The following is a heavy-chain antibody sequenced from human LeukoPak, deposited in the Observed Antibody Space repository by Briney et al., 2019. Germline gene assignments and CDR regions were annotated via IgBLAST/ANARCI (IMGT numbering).Heavy chain of an antibody. Sequence: GGSLRLSCAASGFTFSSYWMNWVRQAPGKGLVWVSRIASDGSSTTYADSVKGRFSISRDNAKNTLYLQMNSLRVEDTAVYYCARGRPHGSDYWGQGTLVTVSS. CDR2: IASDGSST. CDR1: GFTFSSYW. V-gene: IGHV3-74*01. J-gene: IGHJ4*02. D-gene: IGHD2-15*01. CDR3: ARGRPHGSDY.